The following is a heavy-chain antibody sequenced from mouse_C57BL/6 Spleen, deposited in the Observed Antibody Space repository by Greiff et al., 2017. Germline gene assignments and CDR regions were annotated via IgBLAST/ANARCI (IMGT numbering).Heavy chain of an antibody. CDR2: ILTGGGT. CDR1: GFSLTSYA. D-gene: IGHD1-1*01. Sequence: QVQLKESGPGLVAPSQSLSITCTVSGFSLTSYALSWVRQPPGKGLAWLGVILTGGGTNYNSALKSRLSISKDNSKSQVFLKMYSLQTADNARYYCARNYYGSRLYYARDYWGQGTSVTVSS. V-gene: IGHV2-9-1*01. CDR3: ARNYYGSRLYYARDY. J-gene: IGHJ4*01.